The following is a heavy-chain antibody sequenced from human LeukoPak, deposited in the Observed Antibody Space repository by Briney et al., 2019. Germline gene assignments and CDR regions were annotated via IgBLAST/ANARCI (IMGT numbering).Heavy chain of an antibody. CDR3: AKAPGPEWLFDY. D-gene: IGHD3-3*01. CDR1: GFTFSSYA. J-gene: IGHJ4*02. Sequence: GGSLRLSCAASGFTFSSYAMSWVRQAPGKRLEWVSAISGSGGSTYYADSVKGRFTISRDNSKNTLYLQMNSLRAEDTAVYYCAKAPGPEWLFDYWGQGTLVTVSS. CDR2: ISGSGGST. V-gene: IGHV3-23*01.